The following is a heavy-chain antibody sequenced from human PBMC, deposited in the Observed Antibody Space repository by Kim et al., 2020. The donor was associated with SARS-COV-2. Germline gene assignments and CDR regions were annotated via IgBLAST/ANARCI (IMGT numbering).Heavy chain of an antibody. CDR2: IYSGGST. CDR1: GFTVSSNY. CDR3: ARGNYYYGMDV. Sequence: GGSLRLSCAASGFTVSSNYTSWVRQAPGKGLEWVSVIYSGGSTYNADSVKGRFTISRDNSKNTLYLQMNSLRAEDTAVYYCARGNYYYGMDVWGQGTTVTVSS. V-gene: IGHV3-66*01. J-gene: IGHJ6*02.